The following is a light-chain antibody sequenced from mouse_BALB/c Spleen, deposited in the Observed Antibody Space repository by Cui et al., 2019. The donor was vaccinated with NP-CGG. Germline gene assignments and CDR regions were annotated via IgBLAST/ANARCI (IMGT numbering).Light chain of an antibody. J-gene: IGLJ1*01. Sequence: QAFLTQESALTTSPGETVTLTCRSSTGAVTTSNYANWVQEKPDHLFTGLIGGTNNRPPGVPARFSGSLIGDKAALTITGAQTEDEAIYFCALWYSNHWVFGGGTKLTVL. CDR3: ALWYSNHWV. V-gene: IGLV1*01. CDR2: GTN. CDR1: TGAVTTSNY.